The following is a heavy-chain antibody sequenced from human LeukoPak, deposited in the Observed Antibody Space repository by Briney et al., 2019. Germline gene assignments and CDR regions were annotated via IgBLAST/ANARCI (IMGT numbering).Heavy chain of an antibody. Sequence: GGSLRLSCAASGFTFISYWMSWVRQAPGKGLEWVSSISSSSSYIYYADSVKGRFTISRDNAKNSLYLQMNSLRAEDTAVYYCARPNIAAAGFVYYYGMDVWGQGTTVTVSS. CDR2: ISSSSSYI. J-gene: IGHJ6*02. CDR3: ARPNIAAAGFVYYYGMDV. D-gene: IGHD6-13*01. CDR1: GFTFISYW. V-gene: IGHV3-21*01.